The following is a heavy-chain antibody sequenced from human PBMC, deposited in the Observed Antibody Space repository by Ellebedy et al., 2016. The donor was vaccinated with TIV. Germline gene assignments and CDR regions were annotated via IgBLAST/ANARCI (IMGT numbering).Heavy chain of an antibody. CDR1: GFTFSSYA. V-gene: IGHV3-64D*06. CDR3: VKDGDGSGNGHDAFDI. J-gene: IGHJ3*02. CDR2: ISSNGGST. D-gene: IGHD3-10*01. Sequence: GESLKISCSASGFTFSSYAMHWVRQAPGKGLEYVSAISSNGGSTYYADSVKGRFTISRDNSKNTMYLQMSSLRAEDTAVYYCVKDGDGSGNGHDAFDIWGQGTMVTVSS.